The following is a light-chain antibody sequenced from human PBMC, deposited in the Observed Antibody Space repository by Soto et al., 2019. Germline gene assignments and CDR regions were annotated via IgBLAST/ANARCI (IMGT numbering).Light chain of an antibody. V-gene: IGKV1-39*01. Sequence: IQLSQSASALSASVGDRVTITCRASQGISSYLAWYQQKPGKAPKLLIYAASSLQSGVPSRFSGSGSGTDFTLTISSLQPEDFATYYCQQSYSTPRTFGQGTKVDIK. CDR2: AAS. J-gene: IGKJ2*01. CDR1: QGISSY. CDR3: QQSYSTPRT.